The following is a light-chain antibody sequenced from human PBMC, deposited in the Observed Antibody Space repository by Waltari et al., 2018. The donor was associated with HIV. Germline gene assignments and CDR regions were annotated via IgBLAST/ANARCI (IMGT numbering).Light chain of an antibody. Sequence: YELTQAPSVSVAPGQTARIICEGNNYGIKSVHWSQQKAGQAQTVVVDHDSDRPSGVPARFSGSDSGNTATLTSSGVEAGDEDDYYCQVWETVSEQRVFGGGTKLTVL. CDR3: QVWETVSEQRV. CDR1: NYGIKS. V-gene: IGLV3-21*02. J-gene: IGLJ3*02. CDR2: HDS.